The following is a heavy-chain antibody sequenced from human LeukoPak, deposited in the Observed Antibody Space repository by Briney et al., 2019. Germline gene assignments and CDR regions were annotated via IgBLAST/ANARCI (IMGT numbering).Heavy chain of an antibody. V-gene: IGHV6-1*01. D-gene: IGHD6-19*01. CDR2: TYYRSKWYN. CDR3: ARGGHSAEASTTGLDALDI. J-gene: IGHJ3*02. Sequence: SQTLSLNCAISGDSVSSNSAAWNWIRQSPSRGLEWLGRTYYRSKWYNDYAVSVKSRITINPDTSKNQFSLQLNSVTPEDTAVYYCARGGHSAEASTTGLDALDIWGQGTMVTVSS. CDR1: GDSVSSNSAA.